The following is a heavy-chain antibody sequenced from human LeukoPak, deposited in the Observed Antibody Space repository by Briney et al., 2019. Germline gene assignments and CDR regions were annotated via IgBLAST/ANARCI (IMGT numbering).Heavy chain of an antibody. J-gene: IGHJ4*02. CDR1: GFTFSSYA. D-gene: IGHD3-10*01. V-gene: IGHV3-9*01. CDR3: AKDIRRFGVSHFDY. CDR2: ISWNSGSI. Sequence: GGSLRLSCAASGFTFSSYAMSWVRQAPGKGLEWVSGISWNSGSIGYADSVKGRFTISRDNAKNSLYLQMNSLRAEDTALYYCAKDIRRFGVSHFDYWGQGNLVTVSS.